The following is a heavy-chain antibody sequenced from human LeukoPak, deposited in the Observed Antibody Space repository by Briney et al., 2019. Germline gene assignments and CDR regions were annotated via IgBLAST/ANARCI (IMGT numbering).Heavy chain of an antibody. D-gene: IGHD3-10*01. J-gene: IGHJ4*02. Sequence: ASVKVSCKASGYTFTSYGISWVRQAPGQGLEWMGWISAYNGNTNYAQKLQGRVTMTTDTSTSTAYMELSSLRSEDTAVYYCARDQEGRYGSGSYSFDYWGQGTLVTVSS. V-gene: IGHV1-18*01. CDR1: GYTFTSYG. CDR3: ARDQEGRYGSGSYSFDY. CDR2: ISAYNGNT.